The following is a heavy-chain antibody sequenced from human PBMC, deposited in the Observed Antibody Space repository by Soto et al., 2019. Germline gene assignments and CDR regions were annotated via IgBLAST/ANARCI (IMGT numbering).Heavy chain of an antibody. Sequence: QVQVVESGGGLVKPGGSLRLSCAASGFTFSDYYMSWIRQAPGKGLEWVSCISSSGDSTKYADSVKGRFTISRDNAKNSLYLQLNSLRAGDTAVYYCARGGVKGTTSRGQVYNWGQGTLVTVSS. V-gene: IGHV3-11*06. CDR2: ISSSGDST. D-gene: IGHD1-7*01. CDR3: ARGGVKGTTSRGQVYN. CDR1: GFTFSDYY. J-gene: IGHJ4*02.